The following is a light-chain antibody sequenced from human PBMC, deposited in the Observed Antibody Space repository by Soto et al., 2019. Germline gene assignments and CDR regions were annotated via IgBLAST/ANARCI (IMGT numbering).Light chain of an antibody. Sequence: QSALTQPRPADGSPVQSVTISCTGTSSDIGGYNVVSWYQQHPGKAPKVMIYDVGNRPSGVPERFSGSKSGNTASLTISGLQADDEGDYYCCSYAGSYTLVFGGGTKVTVL. CDR1: SSDIGGYNV. J-gene: IGLJ2*01. CDR3: CSYAGSYTLV. CDR2: DVG. V-gene: IGLV2-11*01.